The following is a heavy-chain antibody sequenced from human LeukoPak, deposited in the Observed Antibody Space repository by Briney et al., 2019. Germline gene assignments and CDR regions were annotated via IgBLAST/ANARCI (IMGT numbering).Heavy chain of an antibody. D-gene: IGHD6-13*01. Sequence: AASVKVSCKASGYTFTTYGIVWLRQAPGEGIQWMGWISPYNDNTKYAQKLQGRVTMTADTSTSTAYMDLRSLRSDDTAVYYCAREMPAAAGSDTFDIWGQGTMVTVSS. CDR2: ISPYNDNT. J-gene: IGHJ3*02. V-gene: IGHV1-18*01. CDR1: GYTFTTYG. CDR3: AREMPAAAGSDTFDI.